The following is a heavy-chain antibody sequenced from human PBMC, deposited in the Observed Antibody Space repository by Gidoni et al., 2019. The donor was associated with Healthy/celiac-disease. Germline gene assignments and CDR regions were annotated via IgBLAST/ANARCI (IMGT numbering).Heavy chain of an antibody. J-gene: IGHJ6*02. D-gene: IGHD3-9*01. Sequence: QLQLQESGPGLVKPSETLSLPCTVSGGSISSSSYYWGWIRQPPGKGLEWIGSIYYSGSTYYNPSLKSRVTISVDTSKNQFSLKLSAVTAADTAVYYCASTSIGYFVHYYYGMDVWGQGTTVTVSS. CDR2: IYYSGST. CDR1: GGSISSSSYY. CDR3: ASTSIGYFVHYYYGMDV. V-gene: IGHV4-39*01.